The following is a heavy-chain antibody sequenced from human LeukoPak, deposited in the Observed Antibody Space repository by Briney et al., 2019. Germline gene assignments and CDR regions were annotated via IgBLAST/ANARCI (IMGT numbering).Heavy chain of an antibody. CDR2: TYPGDSDT. D-gene: IGHD6-13*01. Sequence: PGESLKISRKCSGYSFTSFWIGLVRQIPGKGLEWMWITYPGDSDTRYSPSFQGQVTISADKSISTAYLQWSSLKASDTAMYYCARRGSSSYYYYYGMDVWGQGTTVTVSS. CDR3: ARRGSSSYYYYYGMDV. V-gene: IGHV5-51*01. CDR1: GYSFTSFW. J-gene: IGHJ6*02.